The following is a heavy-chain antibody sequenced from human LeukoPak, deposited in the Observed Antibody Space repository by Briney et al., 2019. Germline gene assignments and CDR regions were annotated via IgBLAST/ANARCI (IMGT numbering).Heavy chain of an antibody. D-gene: IGHD3-22*01. Sequence: GASVKVSCKASGGTFSSYAIRWVRQAPGQGLEWMGRIIPILGIANYAQKFQGRVTITADKSTSTAYMELSSLRSEDTAVYYCARDDYYDSSGYYVSDYWGQGTLVTVSS. CDR3: ARDDYYDSSGYYVSDY. J-gene: IGHJ4*02. CDR1: GGTFSSYA. V-gene: IGHV1-69*04. CDR2: IIPILGIA.